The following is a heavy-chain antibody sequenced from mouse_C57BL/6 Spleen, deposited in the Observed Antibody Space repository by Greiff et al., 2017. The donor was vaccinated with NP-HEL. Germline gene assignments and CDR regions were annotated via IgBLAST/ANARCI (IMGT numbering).Heavy chain of an antibody. CDR3: ARGDYYGSSPFAY. CDR1: GYAFSSSW. V-gene: IGHV1-82*01. Sequence: VQLVETGPELVKPGASVKISCKASGYAFSSSWMNWVKQRPGKGLEWIGRIYPGDGDTTYNGKFKGKATLTADQSSSTAYMQLSSLTSEDSAVYFCARGDYYGSSPFAYWGQGTLVTVSA. CDR2: IYPGDGDT. D-gene: IGHD1-1*01. J-gene: IGHJ3*01.